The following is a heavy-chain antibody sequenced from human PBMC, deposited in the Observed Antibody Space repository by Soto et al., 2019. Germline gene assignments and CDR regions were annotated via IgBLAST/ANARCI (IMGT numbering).Heavy chain of an antibody. V-gene: IGHV4-28*01. D-gene: IGHD5-18*01. CDR3: ERNEIHRHIDY. CDR1: GYSISSSNW. J-gene: IGHJ4*02. Sequence: SETLSLTCAVSGYSISSSNWWGWIRQPPGKGLEWIGYIYYSGTTYYNPSLKSRVTMSVDTSKNQFSLKLTSVTAVDTAVYYCERNEIHRHIDYWGQGTLVTVPS. CDR2: IYYSGTT.